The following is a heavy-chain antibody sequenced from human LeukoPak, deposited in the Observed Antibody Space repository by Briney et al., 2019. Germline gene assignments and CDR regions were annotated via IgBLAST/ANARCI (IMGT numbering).Heavy chain of an antibody. V-gene: IGHV3-7*01. CDR3: ARSGTAMVIYYYYGMDV. Sequence: GGSLRLSCAASGFTFSSYWMSWVRQAPGKGLEWVANIKQDGSEKYYVDSVKGRFTISRDNAKNSLYLQMNSLRAEDTAVYYCARSGTAMVIYYYYGMDVWGQGTTVTVSS. J-gene: IGHJ6*02. CDR2: IKQDGSEK. CDR1: GFTFSSYW. D-gene: IGHD5-18*01.